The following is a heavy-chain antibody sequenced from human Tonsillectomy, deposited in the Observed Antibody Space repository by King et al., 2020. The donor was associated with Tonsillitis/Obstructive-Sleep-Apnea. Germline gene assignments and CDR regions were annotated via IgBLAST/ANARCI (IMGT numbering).Heavy chain of an antibody. V-gene: IGHV3-53*01. CDR1: GLSVMTNY. Sequence: VQLVESGGGLIQPGGSLRLSCTASGLSVMTNYMTWVRQAPGKGLEWISVIYATGRTNYADSVTGRFTISRDNSKNTVHLHMKSLRDEDTAVYYCVSGKTWLSSWGQGTLVTVSS. CDR2: IYATGRT. J-gene: IGHJ4*02. D-gene: IGHD5-24*01. CDR3: VSGKTWLSS.